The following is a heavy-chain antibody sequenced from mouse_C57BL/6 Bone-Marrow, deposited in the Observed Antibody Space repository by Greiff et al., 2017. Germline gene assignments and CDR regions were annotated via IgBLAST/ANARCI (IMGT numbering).Heavy chain of an antibody. V-gene: IGHV5-16*01. CDR3: AREGTTEYYFDY. J-gene: IGHJ2*01. CDR2: INYDGSST. D-gene: IGHD2-12*01. CDR1: GFTFSDYY. Sequence: EVNVVESEGGLVQPGSSMKLSCTASGFTFSDYYMAWVRQVPEKGLEWVANINYDGSSTYYLDSLKSRFIISRDNATNILYLQMSSLKSEDTATYYCAREGTTEYYFDYWGQGTTLTVSS.